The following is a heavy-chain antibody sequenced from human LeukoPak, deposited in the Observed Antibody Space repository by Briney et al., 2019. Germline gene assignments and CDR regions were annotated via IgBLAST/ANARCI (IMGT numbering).Heavy chain of an antibody. D-gene: IGHD3-9*01. CDR2: MKSKTDGGTT. J-gene: IGHJ4*02. Sequence: PGGSLRLSCAASGFTFNNGWINWVRQAPGKGLEWVGRMKSKTDGGTTDYAAPVEGRFTISTDDSTNTLYLQMNSLKTEDTAVYYCTTLRGYDILTGYYSHWGQGTLVTVSS. CDR1: GFTFNNGW. CDR3: TTLRGYDILTGYYSH. V-gene: IGHV3-15*01.